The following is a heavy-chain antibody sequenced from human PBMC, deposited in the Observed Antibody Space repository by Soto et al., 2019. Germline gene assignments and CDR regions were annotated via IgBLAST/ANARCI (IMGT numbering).Heavy chain of an antibody. CDR2: ISYDGSNK. J-gene: IGHJ3*02. CDR1: GFTFSSYG. V-gene: IGHV3-30*18. CDR3: AKVEVAAVDTVFNI. Sequence: QVQLVESGGGVVQPGRSLRLSCAASGFTFSSYGMHWVRQAPGKGLEWVAVISYDGSNKYYADSVKGRFTISRDNSKNSLYLKMNRLRAEDTAVYYCAKVEVAAVDTVFNIWGQGTMVTVSS. D-gene: IGHD6-13*01.